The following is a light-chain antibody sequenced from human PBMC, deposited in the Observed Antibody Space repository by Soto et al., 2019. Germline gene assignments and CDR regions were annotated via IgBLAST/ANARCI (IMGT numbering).Light chain of an antibody. CDR3: RQYGSSPLFT. J-gene: IGKJ3*01. V-gene: IGKV3-20*01. CDR1: PSVSSSY. Sequence: EIVLTQSPGTLSLSPGERATLSCRASPSVSSSYLAWYQQKPGQAPRLLIYGASSRATGIPDRFSGSGSGTDLTLTISRLEPEDVAVYYWRQYGSSPLFTLGPGTKVDIK. CDR2: GAS.